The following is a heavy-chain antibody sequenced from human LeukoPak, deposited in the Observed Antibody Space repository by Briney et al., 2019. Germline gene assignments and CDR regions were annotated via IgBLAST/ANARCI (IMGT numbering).Heavy chain of an antibody. Sequence: GGSLRLSCAASGFTFSSYGMHWVRQAPGRGLEWVAAIWYDGSNKYYADSVKGRFTISRDNSKNTLYLQMNSLRAEDTAVYYCAKATVTYYDSSGYYYNWFDPWGQGTLVTVSS. CDR1: GFTFSSYG. CDR3: AKATVTYYDSSGYYYNWFDP. D-gene: IGHD3-22*01. V-gene: IGHV3-33*06. CDR2: IWYDGSNK. J-gene: IGHJ5*02.